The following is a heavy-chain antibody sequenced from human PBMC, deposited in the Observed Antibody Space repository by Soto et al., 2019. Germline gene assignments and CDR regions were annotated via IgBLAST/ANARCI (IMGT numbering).Heavy chain of an antibody. Sequence: NPSETLSLTCHVSGGSSSSSSYDWFWIRHPPGKGLEWIGTIYYSGSTYYIPTLKRRVTITVDTSKNQCSLKLSAVTAADTAVYYCASHKRATYYYDSSLVYYFDYWGQGTLVTVSS. CDR3: ASHKRATYYYDSSLVYYFDY. D-gene: IGHD3-22*01. CDR2: IYYSGST. J-gene: IGHJ4*02. V-gene: IGHV4-39*01. CDR1: GGSSSSSSYD.